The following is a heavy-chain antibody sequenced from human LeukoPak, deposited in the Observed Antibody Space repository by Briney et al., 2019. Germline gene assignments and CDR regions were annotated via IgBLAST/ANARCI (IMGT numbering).Heavy chain of an antibody. V-gene: IGHV3-30-3*01. J-gene: IGHJ4*02. CDR2: ISYDGSNK. Sequence: GGSLRLSCAASGFTFSSYAMHWVGQAPGKGLEWVAVISYDGSNKYYADSVKGRFTISRDNSKNTLYLQMNSLRAEDTAVYYCAREHFIWFGEEGNFDYWGQGTLVTVSS. D-gene: IGHD3-10*01. CDR3: AREHFIWFGEEGNFDY. CDR1: GFTFSSYA.